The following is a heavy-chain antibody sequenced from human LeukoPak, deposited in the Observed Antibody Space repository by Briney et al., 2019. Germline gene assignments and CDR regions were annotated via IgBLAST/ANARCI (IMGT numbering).Heavy chain of an antibody. CDR3: ARDLLDYYGSGSIDY. V-gene: IGHV3-48*01. CDR2: ISSSSSTI. J-gene: IGHJ4*02. Sequence: SGGSLRLSCAASGFTFSSYSMNWVRQAPGKGLEWVSYISSSSSTIYYADSVKGRFTISRDNAKNSLYLQMNSLRAEDTAVYYCARDLLDYYGSGSIDYWGQGTLVTVSS. D-gene: IGHD3-10*01. CDR1: GFTFSSYS.